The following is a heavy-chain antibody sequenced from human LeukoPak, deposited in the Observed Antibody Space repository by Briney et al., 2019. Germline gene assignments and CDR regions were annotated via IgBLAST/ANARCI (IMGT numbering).Heavy chain of an antibody. Sequence: ASVNVSCKASGYTFTSNYIHWVRQAPGQGLEWMGMIYPRDGSTSYAQKFQGRVTVTRDTSTSTVHMELSGLRSEDTAVYYCARDQEGFDYWGQGTLVTVSS. CDR2: IYPRDGST. CDR1: GYTFTSNY. V-gene: IGHV1-46*01. CDR3: ARDQEGFDY. J-gene: IGHJ4*02.